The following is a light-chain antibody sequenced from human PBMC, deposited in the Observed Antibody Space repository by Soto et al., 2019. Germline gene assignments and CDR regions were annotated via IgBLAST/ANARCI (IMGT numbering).Light chain of an antibody. J-gene: IGLJ3*02. Sequence: QPVLSQPPSASGAPGQRVTISCSGSSSNIGSNFVYWYQQLPGTAPKLLIYRAHQRPSEVPDRFSGSKPGAAASLVISGLRSEDEADYYCAAWGNSLSCVFCGGTKVTVL. CDR1: SSNIGSNF. V-gene: IGLV1-47*01. CDR2: RAH. CDR3: AAWGNSLSCV.